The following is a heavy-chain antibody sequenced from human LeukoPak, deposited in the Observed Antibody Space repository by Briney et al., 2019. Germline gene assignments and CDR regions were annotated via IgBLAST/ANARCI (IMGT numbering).Heavy chain of an antibody. CDR1: GGSISSSSYY. D-gene: IGHD6-19*01. Sequence: PSETLSLTCTVSGGSISSSSYYWGWIRQPPGKGLEWIGSIYYSGSTYYNPSLKSRVTISVDTSKNQFSLKLSSVTAADTAVYYCARRVAVARIPYYYYYMDVWGKGTTVTVSS. J-gene: IGHJ6*03. V-gene: IGHV4-39*01. CDR2: IYYSGST. CDR3: ARRVAVARIPYYYYYMDV.